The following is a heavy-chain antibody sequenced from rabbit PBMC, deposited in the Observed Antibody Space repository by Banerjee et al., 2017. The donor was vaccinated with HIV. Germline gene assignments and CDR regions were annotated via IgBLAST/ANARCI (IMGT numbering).Heavy chain of an antibody. CDR1: GFSFSSSYW. Sequence: QEQLEESGGDLVKPEGSLTLTCTASGFSFSSSYWICWVRQAPGKGLEWIACIYGGSSGTTHYASWAKGRFTISKTSSTTVTLQMTSLTAADTATYFCARGDSGGHGYDLWGQGTLVTVS. V-gene: IGHV1S45*01. CDR2: IYGGSSGTT. CDR3: ARGDSGGHGYDL. D-gene: IGHD6-1*01. J-gene: IGHJ3*01.